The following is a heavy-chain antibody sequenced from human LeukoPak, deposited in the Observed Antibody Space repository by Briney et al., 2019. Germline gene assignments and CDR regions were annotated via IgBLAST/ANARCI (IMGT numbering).Heavy chain of an antibody. D-gene: IGHD3-16*01. V-gene: IGHV1-69*13. CDR1: GNSISNYA. Sequence: SVKVSCKASGNSISNYAVSWVRQAPGQGFEWMGGIIPIFGTADYAQKFQGRVAITADQSTSTTYMALSSLKSEDTATYYCTTRACHAGGCSSSFYYYYGLHFWGQGTTVSVSS. CDR2: IIPIFGTA. CDR3: TTRACHAGGCSSSFYYYYGLHF. J-gene: IGHJ6*02.